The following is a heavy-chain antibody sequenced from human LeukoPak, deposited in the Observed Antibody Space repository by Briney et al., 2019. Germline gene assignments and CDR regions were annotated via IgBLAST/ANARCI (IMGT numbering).Heavy chain of an antibody. CDR3: ARDPGDDVILTGYYYFDY. V-gene: IGHV3-21*01. J-gene: IGHJ4*02. D-gene: IGHD3-9*01. Sequence: GRSLRLSCAASGVTFSSYSMNWVRQAPGKGLEWVSSISSSSSYIYYADSVKGRFTISRDNAKNSLYLQMNSLRAEDTAVYYCARDPGDDVILTGYYYFDYCGQGTLVTVSS. CDR2: ISSSSSYI. CDR1: GVTFSSYS.